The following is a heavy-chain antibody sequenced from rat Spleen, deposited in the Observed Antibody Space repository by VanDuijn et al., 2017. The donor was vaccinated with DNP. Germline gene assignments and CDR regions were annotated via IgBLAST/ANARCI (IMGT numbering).Heavy chain of an antibody. CDR2: ISYDGSST. Sequence: EVQLVESGGGLVQPGGSLKLSCVASGFTFNYYWMAWVRQAPKKGLEWVATISYDGSSTYYRDSVKGRFTISSDNAKDTQYLQMDSLRPEDTATYYCATGVYGGYEDWFAYWGQGTLVTVSS. D-gene: IGHD1-11*01. V-gene: IGHV5-7*01. CDR1: GFTFNYYW. J-gene: IGHJ3*01. CDR3: ATGVYGGYEDWFAY.